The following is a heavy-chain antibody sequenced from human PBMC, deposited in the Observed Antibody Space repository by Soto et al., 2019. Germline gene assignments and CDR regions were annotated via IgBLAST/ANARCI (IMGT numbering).Heavy chain of an antibody. D-gene: IGHD3-3*01. CDR1: GFTFSSYA. J-gene: IGHJ4*02. Sequence: PGGSLRLSCAASGFTFSSYAMSWVRQAPGKGLEWVSAISGSGGSTYYADSVKGRFTISRDNSKNTLYLQTNSLRAEDTAVYYCSKPKYYDFWSGYSYFDYWGQGTLVTVSS. CDR2: ISGSGGST. CDR3: SKPKYYDFWSGYSYFDY. V-gene: IGHV3-23*01.